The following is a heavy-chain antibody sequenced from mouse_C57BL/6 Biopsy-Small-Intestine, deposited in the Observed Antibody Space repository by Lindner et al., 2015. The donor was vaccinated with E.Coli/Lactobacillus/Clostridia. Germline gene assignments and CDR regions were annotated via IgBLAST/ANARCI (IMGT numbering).Heavy chain of an antibody. D-gene: IGHD2-4*01. Sequence: VQLQESGPELVRPGASVKISCKALGYTFTSHWMQWVRQRPGQGLEWIGEIFPGNDNPYYNEKFKGKATLTVDTSSSTTYMQLSSLTSEDSAVYFCARGAIYYDYDDAMDYWGQGTSVTVSS. CDR2: IFPGNDNP. V-gene: IGHV1-56*01. CDR3: ARGAIYYDYDDAMDY. CDR1: GYTFTSHW. J-gene: IGHJ4*01.